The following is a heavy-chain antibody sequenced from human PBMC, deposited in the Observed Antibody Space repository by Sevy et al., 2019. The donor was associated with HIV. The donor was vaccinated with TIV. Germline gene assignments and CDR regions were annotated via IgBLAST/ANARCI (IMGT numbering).Heavy chain of an antibody. CDR2: ISYDGSNE. J-gene: IGHJ6*03. CDR3: ARDGDGYSGILLQYYMDV. V-gene: IGHV3-30-3*01. Sequence: GGSLRLSCAASGFTFSSYAMHWVRQAPGKGLEWVAVISYDGSNEYYADSVKGRFTISRDNSKNTLYLQMNSLRAEETAVYYCARDGDGYSGILLQYYMDVWGKGTTVTVSS. CDR1: GFTFSSYA. D-gene: IGHD5-12*01.